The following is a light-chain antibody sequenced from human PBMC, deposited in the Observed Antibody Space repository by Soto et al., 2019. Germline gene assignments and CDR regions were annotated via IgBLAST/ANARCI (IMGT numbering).Light chain of an antibody. CDR2: VVS. CDR3: QQYGSSLPIT. J-gene: IGKJ5*01. Sequence: EIVLTQSPGTLSLSPGERATLSCRASQSVSSSYLAWYQQKPGQAPRLLIYVVSSRATGMPDRFSSSGTGTDFTLTNSRLEPEDFAVYYCQQYGSSLPITFGQGTRLEIK. CDR1: QSVSSSY. V-gene: IGKV3-20*01.